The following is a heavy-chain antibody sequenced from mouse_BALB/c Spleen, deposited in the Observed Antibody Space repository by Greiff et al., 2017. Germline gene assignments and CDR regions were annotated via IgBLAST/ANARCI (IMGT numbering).Heavy chain of an antibody. D-gene: IGHD2-10*01. J-gene: IGHJ4*01. CDR1: GYTFTSYT. Sequence: VQLQQSGAELARPGASVKMSCKASGYTFTSYTMHWVKQRPGQGLEWIGYINPSSGYTNYNQKFKDKATLTADKSSSTAYMQLSSLTSEDSAVYYCARAYYGNLYAMDYWGQGTSVTVSS. CDR3: ARAYYGNLYAMDY. V-gene: IGHV1-4*01. CDR2: INPSSGYT.